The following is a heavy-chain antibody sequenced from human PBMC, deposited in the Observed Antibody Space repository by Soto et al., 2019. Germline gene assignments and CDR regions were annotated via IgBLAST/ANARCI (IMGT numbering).Heavy chain of an antibody. V-gene: IGHV3-30*18. D-gene: IGHD3-10*01. J-gene: IGHJ4*02. CDR1: GFTFSSYG. CDR3: AKEARVVRGLMLPYFAY. Sequence: QVQLVESGGGVVQPGRSLRLSCAASGFTFSSYGMHWVRQAPGNGLEWVAVISYDGSNKYYADSVKGRFTISRDNSKPTLYLQMNSLRAEDTAVYYCAKEARVVRGLMLPYFAYWGQGTLVTVSS. CDR2: ISYDGSNK.